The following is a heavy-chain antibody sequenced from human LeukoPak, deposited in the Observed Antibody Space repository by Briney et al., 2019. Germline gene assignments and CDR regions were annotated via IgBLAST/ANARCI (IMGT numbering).Heavy chain of an antibody. Sequence: SVKVSCKATRGTSSSYAICWVRQAPGQGLEWMGRIIPIFGTANYAQKFQGRVTITADKSTSTAYMELSSLRSEDTAVYYCARARGMYDSAYFDYWGQGTLVTVSS. CDR2: IIPIFGTA. V-gene: IGHV1-69*06. CDR3: ARARGMYDSAYFDY. J-gene: IGHJ4*02. CDR1: RGTSSSYA. D-gene: IGHD3-22*01.